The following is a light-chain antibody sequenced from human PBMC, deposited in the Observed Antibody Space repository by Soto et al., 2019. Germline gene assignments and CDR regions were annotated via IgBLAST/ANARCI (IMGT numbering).Light chain of an antibody. Sequence: DIQMTQSPSTLSASVGDRVTITCRASQSISGYLAWYQQKPGKPPKLLIYDASCLETGVPSRFSGSGSDTEFTLTINNLQPDDFATYYCQQYNRYSLTFGGGTKVEIK. CDR2: DAS. J-gene: IGKJ4*01. CDR1: QSISGY. CDR3: QQYNRYSLT. V-gene: IGKV1-5*01.